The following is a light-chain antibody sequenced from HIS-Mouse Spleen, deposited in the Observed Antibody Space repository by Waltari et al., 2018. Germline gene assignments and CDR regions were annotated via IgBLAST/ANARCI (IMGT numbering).Light chain of an antibody. CDR2: WAS. Sequence: DIVMTQSPDSLAVSLGERATINCQSSQRVLYSSNNKNYLAWYQQKPGQPPKLLIYWASTRESGVPDRFSGSGSGTDFTLTISSLQAEDVAVYYCQQYYSTPFTFGPGTKVDIK. CDR3: QQYYSTPFT. CDR1: QRVLYSSNNKNY. J-gene: IGKJ3*01. V-gene: IGKV4-1*01.